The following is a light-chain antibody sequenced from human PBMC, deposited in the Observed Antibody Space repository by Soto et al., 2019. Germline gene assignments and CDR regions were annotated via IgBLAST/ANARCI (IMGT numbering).Light chain of an antibody. Sequence: DIQMTQSPSTLSASVVDRVTIICRASQSISTWLAWYQQKPGKAPKLLIYDASSLESGVPSRFSGSGSGTEFTITISSLQPEDVASYYCQQYNSYSTFGQGTKVEIK. CDR3: QQYNSYST. CDR2: DAS. J-gene: IGKJ1*01. CDR1: QSISTW. V-gene: IGKV1-5*02.